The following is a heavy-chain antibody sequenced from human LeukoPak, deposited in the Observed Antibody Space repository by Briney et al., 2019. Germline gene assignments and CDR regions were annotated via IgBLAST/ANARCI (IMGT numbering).Heavy chain of an antibody. J-gene: IGHJ4*02. CDR2: ISAYNGNT. Sequence: ASVKVSCKASGYTFTSYYMHWVRQAPGQGLGWMGWISAYNGNTNYAQKLQGRVTMTTDTSTSTAYMELRSLRSDDTAVYYCARVTMVRGVIITSSRYFDYWGQGTLVTVSS. D-gene: IGHD3-10*01. V-gene: IGHV1-18*04. CDR3: ARVTMVRGVIITSSRYFDY. CDR1: GYTFTSYY.